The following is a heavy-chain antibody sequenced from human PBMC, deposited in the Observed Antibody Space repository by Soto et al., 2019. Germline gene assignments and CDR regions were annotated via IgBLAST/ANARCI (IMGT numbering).Heavy chain of an antibody. CDR2: IHSSGSI. V-gene: IGHV4-30-4*01. CDR1: GGSISSDDYY. CDR3: ARDLDGLHDDTSGPFPRPG. D-gene: IGHD3-22*01. Sequence: SETLSLTCTVSGGSISSDDYYWSWIRQAPGRGLEWIGYIHSSGSIYYNPSLKSRAAMSIDTAGNQFSLKVSSVTVADTAVYYCARDLDGLHDDTSGPFPRPGWGQGTLVTVSS. J-gene: IGHJ1*01.